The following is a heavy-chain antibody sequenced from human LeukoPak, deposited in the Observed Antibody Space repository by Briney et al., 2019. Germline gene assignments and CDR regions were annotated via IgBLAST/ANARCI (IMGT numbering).Heavy chain of an antibody. V-gene: IGHV3-30*18. Sequence: GRSLRLSCAASGFTFSSYGMHWVRQTPGMGLEWVAVISYDGSNKYYADSVKGRFTISGDNSKNTLYLQMNSLRAEDTAVYYCAKDDFGDYGDAFEIWGQGTMVTVSS. J-gene: IGHJ3*02. CDR3: AKDDFGDYGDAFEI. CDR2: ISYDGSNK. D-gene: IGHD4-17*01. CDR1: GFTFSSYG.